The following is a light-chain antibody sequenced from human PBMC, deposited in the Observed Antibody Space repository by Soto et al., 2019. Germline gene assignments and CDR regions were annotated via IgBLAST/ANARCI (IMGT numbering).Light chain of an antibody. CDR2: DVS. Sequence: QSVLTQPASVSGSPGQSITISCTGTSSDVGGYNYVSWYQQHPGKAPKLMIYDVSNRPSGVSNRFSGSKSGNRASLTISGLKAEDEAEYYCSSYTSSSTLVVFGGGTKVTVL. V-gene: IGLV2-14*01. J-gene: IGLJ2*01. CDR1: SSDVGGYNY. CDR3: SSYTSSSTLVV.